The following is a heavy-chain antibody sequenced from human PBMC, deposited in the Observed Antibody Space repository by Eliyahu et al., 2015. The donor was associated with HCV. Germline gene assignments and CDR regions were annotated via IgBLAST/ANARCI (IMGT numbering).Heavy chain of an antibody. CDR1: GYTFXXYX. V-gene: IGHV1-69-2*01. J-gene: IGHJ6*02. CDR3: ATRGSGPNPEHYYYYYGMDV. Sequence: EVQLVQSGAEVKKPGATVKISCKVSGYTFXXYXLTGXQQAPGKGLEWMGLVDPEDGETIYAEKFQGRVTITADTSTDTAYMELSSLRSEDTAVYYCATRGSGPNPEHYYYYYGMDVWGQGTTVTVYS. D-gene: IGHD3-16*01. CDR2: VDPEDGET.